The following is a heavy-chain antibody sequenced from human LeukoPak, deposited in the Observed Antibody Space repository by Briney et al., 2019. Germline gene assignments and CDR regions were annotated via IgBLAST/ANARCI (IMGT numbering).Heavy chain of an antibody. Sequence: ASVKVSCKASGYTFTNYFIHWTRQAPGQGLEWMGWINPNSGGTNYAQKFQGRVTMTRDTSISTAYMELSRLRSDDTAVYYCARETGLYDFWSGYYYWGQGTLVTVSS. CDR2: INPNSGGT. D-gene: IGHD3-3*01. CDR1: GYTFTNYF. CDR3: ARETGLYDFWSGYYY. J-gene: IGHJ4*02. V-gene: IGHV1-2*02.